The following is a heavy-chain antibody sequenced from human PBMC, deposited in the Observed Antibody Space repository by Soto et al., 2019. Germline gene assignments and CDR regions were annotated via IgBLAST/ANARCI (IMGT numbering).Heavy chain of an antibody. D-gene: IGHD3-22*01. Sequence: GGSLRLSCAASGFTFSSYWMSWVRQAPGKGLEWVANIKQDGSEKYYVDSVKGRFTISRDNAKNSLYLQMNSLRAEDTAVYYCARETYGYDSSGYYVDYWGQGTLVTVSS. J-gene: IGHJ4*02. CDR2: IKQDGSEK. CDR1: GFTFSSYW. V-gene: IGHV3-7*03. CDR3: ARETYGYDSSGYYVDY.